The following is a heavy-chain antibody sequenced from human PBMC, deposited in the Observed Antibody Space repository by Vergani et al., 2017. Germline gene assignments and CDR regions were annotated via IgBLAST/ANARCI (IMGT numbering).Heavy chain of an antibody. CDR2: IWYDGSNK. V-gene: IGHV3-33*01. D-gene: IGHD3-22*01. CDR1: GFTFSSYG. CDR3: AREWGTISGTMIVVGLGY. J-gene: IGHJ4*02. Sequence: QVQLVESGGGVVQPGRSLRLSCAASGFTFSSYGMHWVRQAPGKGLEWVAVIWYDGSNKYYADSVKGRFTISRDNSKNTLYLQMNSLRAEDTAVYYCAREWGTISGTMIVVGLGYGGQGTLVTVSS.